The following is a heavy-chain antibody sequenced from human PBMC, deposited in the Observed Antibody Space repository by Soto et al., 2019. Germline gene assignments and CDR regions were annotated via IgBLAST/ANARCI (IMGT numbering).Heavy chain of an antibody. D-gene: IGHD2-15*01. CDR1: GGSITSYY. CDR2: IYYSGST. Sequence: XETLSLTCTVSGGSITSYYWSWIRQPPGKGLEWIGYIYYSGSTNYNPSLKSRVTISVDTSKNQFSLKLSSVTAADTAVYYCARVDCSGGSCYEVRWFDPWGQGTLVTVSS. CDR3: ARVDCSGGSCYEVRWFDP. V-gene: IGHV4-59*01. J-gene: IGHJ5*02.